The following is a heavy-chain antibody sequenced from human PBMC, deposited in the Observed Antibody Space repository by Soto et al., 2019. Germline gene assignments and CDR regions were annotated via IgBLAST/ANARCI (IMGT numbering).Heavy chain of an antibody. J-gene: IGHJ4*02. Sequence: QVQLQESGPGLVKPSETLSLTCTVSGGSVSSGNYYWSWIRQPPGKALEWIGYMYYSGSTNYSPSLKSRVTITADTSKNQFSLRLSSMTAADTAVYYCATMVGGLFAARRFYFDYWGQGTLVTVSS. CDR2: MYYSGST. V-gene: IGHV4-61*01. CDR1: GGSVSSGNYY. CDR3: ATMVGGLFAARRFYFDY. D-gene: IGHD6-6*01.